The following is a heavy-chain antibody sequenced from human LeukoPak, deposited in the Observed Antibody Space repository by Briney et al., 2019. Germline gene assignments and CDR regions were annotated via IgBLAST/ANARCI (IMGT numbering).Heavy chain of an antibody. J-gene: IGHJ4*02. CDR1: GFTFGSYW. D-gene: IGHD3-10*01. CDR2: IKSKTDAGTT. V-gene: IGHV3-15*01. CDR3: ATYGSGRKFDY. Sequence: GGSLRLSCAASGFTFGSYWMTWVRQVPGKGLEWVGRIKSKTDAGTTDYAAPVKGRFTISRDDSKNTLYLQMNNLKTEDAAVYYCATYGSGRKFDYWGQGTLVTVSS.